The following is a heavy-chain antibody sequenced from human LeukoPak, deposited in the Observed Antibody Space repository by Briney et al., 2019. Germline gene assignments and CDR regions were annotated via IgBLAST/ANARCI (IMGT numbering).Heavy chain of an antibody. CDR2: INHSGGT. Sequence: SETLSLTCAVYGGSFSGYYWSWIRQPPGKGLEWIGEINHSGGTNYNPSLKSRVTISLDTSKNHFSLKLTSVTAADTAVYYCARDNWGFDIWGQGTMVTVSS. D-gene: IGHD7-27*01. CDR3: ARDNWGFDI. V-gene: IGHV4-34*01. J-gene: IGHJ3*02. CDR1: GGSFSGYY.